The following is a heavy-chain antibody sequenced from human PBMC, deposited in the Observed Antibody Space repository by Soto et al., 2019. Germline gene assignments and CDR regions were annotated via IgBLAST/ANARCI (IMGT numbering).Heavy chain of an antibody. J-gene: IGHJ6*02. CDR1: GDSISIYY. D-gene: IGHD6-13*01. CDR2: IIYSGNT. Sequence: QVQLPESGPGLVRPSETLSLACTVSGDSISIYYWNWIRQPPGKGLEWIGYIIYSGNTSHNPSLKSRATISVDMSKTQFSLRLSSVTTADTAVYYCASQGIAAAVGSIYVWGQGTTVTFSS. V-gene: IGHV4-59*01. CDR3: ASQGIAAAVGSIYV.